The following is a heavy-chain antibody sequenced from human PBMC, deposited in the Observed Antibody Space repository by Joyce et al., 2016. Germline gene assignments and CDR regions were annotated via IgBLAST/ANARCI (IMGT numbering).Heavy chain of an antibody. J-gene: IGHJ5*02. V-gene: IGHV1-69*01. Sequence: QVQLVQSGAEVKKPGSSMKVSCTASGGTFSNYAFNWVRQAPGQGLEWMGGINPFSETVEYAQKFEGRVTITADESTTTSYLELTRLRSADTAIYFCATGQGTSFALPFDPWGQGTLVTVTS. CDR1: GGTFSNYA. CDR3: ATGQGTSFALPFDP. CDR2: INPFSETV. D-gene: IGHD3-16*01.